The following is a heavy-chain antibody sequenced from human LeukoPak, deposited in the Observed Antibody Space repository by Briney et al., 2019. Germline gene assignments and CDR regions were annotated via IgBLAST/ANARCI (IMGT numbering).Heavy chain of an antibody. CDR3: ARGYSSSSLSSDY. CDR1: GFTFSSYS. CDR2: ISSSSSYI. D-gene: IGHD6-6*01. J-gene: IGHJ4*02. V-gene: IGHV3-21*01. Sequence: GGSLRLSCAASGFTFSSYSMNWVRQAPGKGLECVSSISSSSSYIYYADSVKGRFTISRDNAKNSLFLQMNSLRAEDTAVYYCARGYSSSSLSSDYWGQGTLVTVSS.